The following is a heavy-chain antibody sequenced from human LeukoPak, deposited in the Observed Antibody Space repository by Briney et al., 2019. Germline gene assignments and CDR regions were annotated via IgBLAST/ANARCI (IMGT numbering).Heavy chain of an antibody. Sequence: ASVKVSCQASGYTFTGYYMHWVRQAPGQGLEWMGWINPKSGGTNYAQKFQGRVTMSRDTSISTAYMELSRLRSDDTAVYYCARALYGVRYFDYWGQGTLVTVSA. D-gene: IGHD4-17*01. CDR2: INPKSGGT. CDR3: ARALYGVRYFDY. V-gene: IGHV1-2*02. J-gene: IGHJ4*02. CDR1: GYTFTGYY.